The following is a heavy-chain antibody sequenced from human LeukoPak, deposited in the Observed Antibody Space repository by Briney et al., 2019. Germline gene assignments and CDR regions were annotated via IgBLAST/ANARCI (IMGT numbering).Heavy chain of an antibody. J-gene: IGHJ4*02. V-gene: IGHV3-48*01. CDR3: ARDRPGIVVVPAASDY. D-gene: IGHD2-2*01. Sequence: PGGSLRLSCAASGFTFSSYSMNWVRQAPGKGLEWVSYISSSSSTIYYADSVKGRFTISRDNAKNSLYLQMNSLRAEDTAVYYCARDRPGIVVVPAASDYWGQGTLVTVSS. CDR1: GFTFSSYS. CDR2: ISSSSSTI.